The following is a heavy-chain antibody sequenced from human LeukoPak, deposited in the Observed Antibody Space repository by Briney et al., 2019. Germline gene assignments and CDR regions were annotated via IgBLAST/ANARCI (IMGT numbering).Heavy chain of an antibody. Sequence: ASVKVSCKASGYTFTGYYMHWVRQAPGQGLEWMGWISAYNGHTKYAQKFQGRVTMTTDTSTSTANMEVRSLRSDDTAVYYCARGFPPRRLYDSNGYYSYYFDYWGQGTLVTVSS. CDR3: ARGFPPRRLYDSNGYYSYYFDY. D-gene: IGHD3-22*01. CDR1: GYTFTGYY. CDR2: ISAYNGHT. J-gene: IGHJ4*02. V-gene: IGHV1-18*04.